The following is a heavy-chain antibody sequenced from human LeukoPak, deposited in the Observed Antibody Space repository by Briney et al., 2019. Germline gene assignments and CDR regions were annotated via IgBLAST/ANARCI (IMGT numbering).Heavy chain of an antibody. CDR3: ARVEADGDWYFDL. D-gene: IGHD1-1*01. CDR1: GGSISSSNW. J-gene: IGHJ2*01. CDR2: IYHSGST. Sequence: SETLSLTCAVSGGSISSSNWWSWVRQPPGKGLEWIGEIYHSGSTYYNPSLKSRVTISVDRSKNQFSLKLSSVTAADTAVYYCARVEADGDWYFDLWGRGTLVTVSS. V-gene: IGHV4-4*02.